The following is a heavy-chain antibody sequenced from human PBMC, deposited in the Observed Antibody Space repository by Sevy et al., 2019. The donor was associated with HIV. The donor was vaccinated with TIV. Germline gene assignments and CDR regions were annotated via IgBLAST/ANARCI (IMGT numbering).Heavy chain of an antibody. D-gene: IGHD3-10*01. CDR3: ARRRVEDFYGSGTPPLVNGPFDM. J-gene: IGHJ3*02. CDR1: GGSISSSDFY. CDR2: IYHSGIT. V-gene: IGHV4-39*01. Sequence: SETLSLTCIVSGGSISSSDFYWGWIRQPPGKGLEWIGSIYHSGITYYSPSLKSRATISVDTSKNQFSLRLSSVIAADTAVYFCARRRVEDFYGSGTPPLVNGPFDMWGQGTLVTVSS.